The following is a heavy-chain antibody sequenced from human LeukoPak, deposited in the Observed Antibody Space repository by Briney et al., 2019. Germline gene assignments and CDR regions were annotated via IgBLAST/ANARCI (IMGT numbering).Heavy chain of an antibody. CDR2: ISAYNGNT. CDR1: GYTFTSYG. D-gene: IGHD6-13*01. V-gene: IGHV1-18*01. CDR3: TRDLPYSSSWESIDY. Sequence: ASVKVSCKASGYTFTSYGINWVRQAPGQGHEWMGWISAYNGNTKYAQNLQGRVTMTTDTSTSTAYMELRRLRSDDAAVYYCTRDLPYSSSWESIDYWGQGTLVTVSS. J-gene: IGHJ4*02.